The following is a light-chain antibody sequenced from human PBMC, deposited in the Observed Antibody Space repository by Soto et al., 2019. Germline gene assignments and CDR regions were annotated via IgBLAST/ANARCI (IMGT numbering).Light chain of an antibody. CDR2: DTS. CDR1: QTISSW. V-gene: IGKV1-12*01. J-gene: IGKJ1*01. Sequence: DLQMTQSPSSLSASVGDRVTITCRASQTISSWLAWYQQKPGSAPKLLIYDTSSLRSGVPSRFSGSASVTDFTLTISNLQPNDSATYYCQQANSFPRTFGQGTKVEIK. CDR3: QQANSFPRT.